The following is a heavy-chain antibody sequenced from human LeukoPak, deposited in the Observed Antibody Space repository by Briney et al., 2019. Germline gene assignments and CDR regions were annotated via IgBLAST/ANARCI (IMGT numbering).Heavy chain of an antibody. Sequence: GGSLRLSCAASGFTFSSYSMNWVRQAPGKGLEWVSYISSSSSTIYYADSVKGRFTISRDNAKNSLYLHMNSLRAEDTAVYYCASNFGVGASGWGQGTLVTVSS. J-gene: IGHJ4*02. V-gene: IGHV3-48*01. CDR2: ISSSSSTI. D-gene: IGHD3-3*01. CDR3: ASNFGVGASG. CDR1: GFTFSSYS.